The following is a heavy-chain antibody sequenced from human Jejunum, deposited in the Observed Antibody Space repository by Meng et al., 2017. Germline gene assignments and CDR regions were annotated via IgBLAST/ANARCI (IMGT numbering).Heavy chain of an antibody. CDR2: VWPSGAT. CDR1: GGSTTSAIY. V-gene: IGHV4-4*02. D-gene: IGHD3-3*01. Sequence: QGQVQVAGPGVGMPSRALSLTCAVTGGSTTSAIYGTWIAQAPAKSLEWSGEVWPSGATYYNPSLSRRVTISIDTSNNQFSLEVAFLTAADTAVYYCARAIRERYFYSWGQGTLVTVSS. J-gene: IGHJ5*02. CDR3: ARAIRERYFYS.